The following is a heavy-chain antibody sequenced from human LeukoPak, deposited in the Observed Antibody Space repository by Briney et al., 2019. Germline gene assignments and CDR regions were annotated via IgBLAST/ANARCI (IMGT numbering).Heavy chain of an antibody. CDR2: ISGSGGST. D-gene: IGHD3-10*01. Sequence: GGSLRLPCAASGFTFSSYAMSWVRQAPGKGLEWVSAISGSGGSTYYADSVKGRFTISRDNSKNTLYLQMNSLRAEDTAVYYCAKGPRSYYGSGSYSYYFDYWGQGTLVTVSS. CDR3: AKGPRSYYGSGSYSYYFDY. J-gene: IGHJ4*02. V-gene: IGHV3-23*01. CDR1: GFTFSSYA.